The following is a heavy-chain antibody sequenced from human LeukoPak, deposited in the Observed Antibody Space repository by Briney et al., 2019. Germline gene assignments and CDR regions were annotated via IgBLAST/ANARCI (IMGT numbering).Heavy chain of an antibody. D-gene: IGHD3-22*01. Sequence: GGSLRLSCAVSGFTLSNYSMNWVRQAPGKGLEWISYISGSGFTIHYADSVKGRFTISRDNAKNSLYLQMNSLRAEDTAVYYCARDLYAYYYDSSGHGDYWGQGTLVTVSS. J-gene: IGHJ4*02. V-gene: IGHV3-48*04. CDR2: ISGSGFTI. CDR3: ARDLYAYYYDSSGHGDY. CDR1: GFTLSNYS.